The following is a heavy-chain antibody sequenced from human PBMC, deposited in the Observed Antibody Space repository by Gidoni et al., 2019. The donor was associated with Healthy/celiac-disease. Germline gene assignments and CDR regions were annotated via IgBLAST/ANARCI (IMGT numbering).Heavy chain of an antibody. J-gene: IGHJ5*02. V-gene: IGHV1-69*01. Sequence: QVQLVQSGAEVKKPGSSVKVSCKASGGTFSRYAINWVRQAPGQGLEWMGGMRPIFGTANYAQKFQGRVTITADESTSTAYMELSSLRSEDTAVYYCARDWGYSSGQGWFDPWGQGTLVTVSS. CDR2: MRPIFGTA. CDR3: ARDWGYSSGQGWFDP. CDR1: GGTFSRYA. D-gene: IGHD6-19*01.